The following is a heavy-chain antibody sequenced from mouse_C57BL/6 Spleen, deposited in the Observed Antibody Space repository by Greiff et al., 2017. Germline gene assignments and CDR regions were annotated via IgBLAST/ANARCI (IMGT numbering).Heavy chain of an antibody. J-gene: IGHJ2*01. CDR2: INPSSGYT. CDR3: ARFDGYIFDY. D-gene: IGHD2-3*01. Sequence: LVESGAELARPGASVKMSCKASGYTFTSYTMHWVKQRPGQGLEWIGYINPSSGYTKYNQKFKDKATLTADKSSSTAYMQLSSLTSEDSAVYYCARFDGYIFDYWGQGTTLTVSS. V-gene: IGHV1-4*01. CDR1: GYTFTSYT.